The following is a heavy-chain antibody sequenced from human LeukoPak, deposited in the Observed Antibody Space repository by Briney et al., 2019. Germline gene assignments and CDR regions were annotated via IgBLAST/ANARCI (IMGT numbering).Heavy chain of an antibody. D-gene: IGHD6-19*01. V-gene: IGHV3-23*01. J-gene: IGHJ4*02. CDR3: AKAPTTAVGGTGG. CDR1: GFTFSNNA. CDR2: ISGSGGST. Sequence: GGSLRLSCAASGFTFSNNAMSWVRQAPGKGLEWVSVISGSGGSTYYADSMKGRFTISRDNSKNTLYLQMNSLRAEDTAVYYCAKAPTTAVGGTGGWGQGTLVTVSS.